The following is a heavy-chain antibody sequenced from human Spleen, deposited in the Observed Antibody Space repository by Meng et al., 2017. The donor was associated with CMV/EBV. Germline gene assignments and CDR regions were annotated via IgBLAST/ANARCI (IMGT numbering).Heavy chain of an antibody. CDR2: ISYDGSNK. D-gene: IGHD1-14*01. CDR3: ARSGAFDY. Sequence: QWRVVGPGEGVVQPGGSLRLSCAASGFTFSSYAMSWIRQAPGKGLEWVAVISYDGSNKYYADSVKGRFTISRDNSKNTLYLQMNSLRAEDTAVYYCARSGAFDYWGQGTLVTVSS. CDR1: GFTFSSYA. V-gene: IGHV3-30*19. J-gene: IGHJ4*02.